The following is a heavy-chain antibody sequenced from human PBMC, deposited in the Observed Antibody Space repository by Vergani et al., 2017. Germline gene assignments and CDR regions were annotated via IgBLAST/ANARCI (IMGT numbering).Heavy chain of an antibody. V-gene: IGHV4-31*04. CDR1: GGSISSGDHC. J-gene: IGHJ6*03. Sequence: QVRLEESGPGLVKPSETLSLTCSVSGGSISSGDHCWTWLRQRPGNGLEWIGYIFYSGTTYDNPSLRSRLTISVDTSQNQFSLKLRSVTAADTAVYYCARVDTQVPATSHFYYMDVWGKGTTVVVSS. D-gene: IGHD6-25*01. CDR3: ARVDTQVPATSHFYYMDV. CDR2: IFYSGTT.